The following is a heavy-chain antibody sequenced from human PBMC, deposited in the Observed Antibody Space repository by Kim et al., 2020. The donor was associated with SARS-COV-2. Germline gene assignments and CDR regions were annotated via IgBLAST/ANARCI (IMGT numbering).Heavy chain of an antibody. Sequence: GGSLRLSCAASGFTFSRHWMHWVRQAPGKGLMWISCINTDDTIIDYADSVKGRFTISRDNAKSTLYLQMNSLRDEDTAVYYCVRDSSATYWGQGTLVTVS. J-gene: IGHJ4*02. CDR2: INTDDTII. V-gene: IGHV3-74*01. D-gene: IGHD3-22*01. CDR1: GFTFSRHW. CDR3: VRDSSATY.